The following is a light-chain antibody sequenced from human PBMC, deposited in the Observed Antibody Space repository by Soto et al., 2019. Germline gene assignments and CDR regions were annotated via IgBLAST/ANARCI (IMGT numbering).Light chain of an antibody. J-gene: IGLJ2*01. CDR3: QSYDSSLIEV. V-gene: IGLV1-40*01. CDR1: SSNIGAGCD. CDR2: GNS. Sequence: QSVLTQPPSVSGAPGQRVTISCTGSSSNIGAGCDVHWYKQVPGAAPKLLIYGNSNRPSGVPDRFSGSKSGTSASLAITGLQAEDEADYYCQSYDSSLIEVFGGGTKLTVL.